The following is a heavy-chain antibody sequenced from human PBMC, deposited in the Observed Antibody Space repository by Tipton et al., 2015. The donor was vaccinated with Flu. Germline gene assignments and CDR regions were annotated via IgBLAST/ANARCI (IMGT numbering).Heavy chain of an antibody. CDR3: ARRGRRFDILTGYYKPFDY. Sequence: LRLSCAVYGGSFSGYYWSWIRQPPGKGLEWIGEINHSGSTNYNPSLKSRVTISVDTSKNQFSLKLSSVTAADTAVYYCARRGRRFDILTGYYKPFDYWGQGTLVTVSS. J-gene: IGHJ4*02. CDR2: INHSGST. V-gene: IGHV4-34*01. D-gene: IGHD3-9*01. CDR1: GGSFSGYY.